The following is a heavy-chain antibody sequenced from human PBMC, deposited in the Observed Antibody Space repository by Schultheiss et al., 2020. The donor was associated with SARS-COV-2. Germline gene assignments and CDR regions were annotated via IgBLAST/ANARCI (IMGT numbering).Heavy chain of an antibody. CDR2: IYYSGST. V-gene: IGHV4-61*08. CDR1: GGSISSGGYY. J-gene: IGHJ4*02. CDR3: ARVITIFGVVDY. Sequence: TLSLTCTVSGGSISSGGYYWSWIRQPPGKGLEWIGYIYYSGSTNYNPSLKSRVTISVDTSKNQFSLKLSSVTAADTAVYYCARVITIFGVVDYWGQGTLVTVSS. D-gene: IGHD3-3*01.